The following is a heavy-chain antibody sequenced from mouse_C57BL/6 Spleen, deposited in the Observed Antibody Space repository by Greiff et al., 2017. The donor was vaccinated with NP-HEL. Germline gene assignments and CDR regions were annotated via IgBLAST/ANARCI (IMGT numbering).Heavy chain of an antibody. D-gene: IGHD3-1*01. Sequence: QAQLQQPGAELVKPGASVKMSCKASGYTFTSYWITWVKQRPGQGLEWIGDIYPGSGSTNYNEKFKSKATLTVDTSSSTAYMQLSSLTSEDSAVYYCARLGAFRSGSYAMDYWGRGTSVTVSS. CDR1: GYTFTSYW. CDR2: IYPGSGST. V-gene: IGHV1-55*01. J-gene: IGHJ4*01. CDR3: ARLGAFRSGSYAMDY.